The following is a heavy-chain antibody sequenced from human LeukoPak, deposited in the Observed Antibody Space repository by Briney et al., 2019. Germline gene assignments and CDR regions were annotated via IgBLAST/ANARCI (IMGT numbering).Heavy chain of an antibody. CDR1: GFTFSSYS. CDR2: ISSSSSYI. J-gene: IGHJ3*02. Sequence: GGSLRLSCAASGFTFSSYSMNWVRQAPGKGLEWVSSISSSSSYIYYADSVKGRFTISRDNAKNSLYLQMNSLRAEDTAVYYCARRVGSSWYNGPHDAFDIWGQGTMVTVSS. D-gene: IGHD6-13*01. V-gene: IGHV3-21*01. CDR3: ARRVGSSWYNGPHDAFDI.